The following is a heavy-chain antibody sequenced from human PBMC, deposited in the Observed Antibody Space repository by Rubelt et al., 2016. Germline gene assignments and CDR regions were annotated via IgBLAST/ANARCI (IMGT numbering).Heavy chain of an antibody. CDR3: ARASTLFGHFDY. V-gene: IGHV4-4*07. D-gene: IGHD3-10*02. CDR2: IYTSGST. J-gene: IGHJ4*02. Sequence: QVQLQESGPGLVKPSETLSLTCTVSGGSISSYYWSWIRQPAGKGLEWIGRIYTSGSTNYNPSLKSRVTMSVDTSKYQFSLKLRSGTTADTAVYYCARASTLFGHFDYWGQGTLVTVSS. CDR1: GGSISSYY.